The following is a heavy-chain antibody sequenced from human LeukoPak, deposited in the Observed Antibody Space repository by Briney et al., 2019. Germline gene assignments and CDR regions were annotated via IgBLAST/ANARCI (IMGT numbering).Heavy chain of an antibody. D-gene: IGHD4-17*01. J-gene: IGHJ5*02. CDR3: ARDSGYGDYVGNP. Sequence: ASVKVSCKASGYTFTTYGISWVRQAPGQGLEWMGWISTYNGNTNYAQKLQDRVIMTTDTSTSTAYMEVRSLTSDDTAVYYCARDSGYGDYVGNPWGQGALVTVSS. V-gene: IGHV1-18*01. CDR2: ISTYNGNT. CDR1: GYTFTTYG.